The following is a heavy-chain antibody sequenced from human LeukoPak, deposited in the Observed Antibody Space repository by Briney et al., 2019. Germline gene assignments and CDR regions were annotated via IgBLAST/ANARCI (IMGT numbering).Heavy chain of an antibody. CDR3: AKERNWYFDL. V-gene: IGHV3-9*01. CDR2: ISWNGGSI. CDR1: GFTFDNYV. Sequence: PGGSLRLSCAASGFTFDNYVIHWVRQAPGKGLEWVSGISWNGGSIDYADSVKGRFTISRDNAKNSLYLQMNSLRAEDTALYYCAKERNWYFDLWGRGTLVTVSS. J-gene: IGHJ2*01.